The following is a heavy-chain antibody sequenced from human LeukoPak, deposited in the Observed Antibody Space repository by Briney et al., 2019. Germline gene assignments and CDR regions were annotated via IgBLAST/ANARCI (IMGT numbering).Heavy chain of an antibody. D-gene: IGHD1-1*01. CDR3: ARGFHTDHTNYFDP. Sequence: SETLSLTCTVSGGSISSYYWSWIRQPPGKGLEWIGYIYYSGNTNYNPSLKSRVTISVDTSKNQFSLKLTSVTAADTAVYYCARGFHTDHTNYFDPWGQGTLVTVSP. V-gene: IGHV4-59*12. J-gene: IGHJ5*02. CDR1: GGSISSYY. CDR2: IYYSGNT.